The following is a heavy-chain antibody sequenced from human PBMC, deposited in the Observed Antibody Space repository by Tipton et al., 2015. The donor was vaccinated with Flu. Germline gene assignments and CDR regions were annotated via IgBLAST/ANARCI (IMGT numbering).Heavy chain of an antibody. CDR1: GFSITTTGYH. Sequence: TLSLTCSVSGFSITTTGYHWGWIRQPPGKGLEWIGAVHHTGITYYNPSLRSRLTTFVDTSKNHFSLELSSVTAADTAVYYCATFYQYRIDFWGQGALVTVSS. CDR3: ATFYQYRIDF. CDR2: VHHTGIT. J-gene: IGHJ4*02. V-gene: IGHV4-38-2*01. D-gene: IGHD2/OR15-2a*01.